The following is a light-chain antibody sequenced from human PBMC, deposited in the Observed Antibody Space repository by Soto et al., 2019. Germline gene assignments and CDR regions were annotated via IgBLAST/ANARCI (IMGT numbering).Light chain of an antibody. J-gene: IGKJ1*01. CDR2: DAS. Sequence: DIQMTQSPSTLSASIGDRVSITCRASQSISKWLAWHQQKPGKAPKLLIYDASTLQSGVPPRFSGSGSGTEFTLTIRSVQPDDIATYYCQQYSSYSAWTFGEGTKVEIK. CDR3: QQYSSYSAWT. V-gene: IGKV1-5*01. CDR1: QSISKW.